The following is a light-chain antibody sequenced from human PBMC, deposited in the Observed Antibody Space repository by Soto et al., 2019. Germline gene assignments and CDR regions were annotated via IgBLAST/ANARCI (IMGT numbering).Light chain of an antibody. J-gene: IGLJ1*01. CDR3: SSYTSINTYV. CDR2: EVS. V-gene: IGLV2-14*01. Sequence: SVLTQPASVTGSLGESISISCSGTSSDVGGYNYVSWYQQHPGKAPKLMIYEVSNRPSGVSNRFSGSKSGNTASLTISGLQAEDEADYYCSSYTSINTYVFGSGTKVTVL. CDR1: SSDVGGYNY.